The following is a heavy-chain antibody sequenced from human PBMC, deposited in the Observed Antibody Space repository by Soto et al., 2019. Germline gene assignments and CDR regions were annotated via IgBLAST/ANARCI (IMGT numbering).Heavy chain of an antibody. CDR2: VYSGGST. J-gene: IGHJ6*03. Sequence: EVQLVESGGGLVQPGGSLRLSCAASGFTVSSNYMSWVRQAPGKSLEWVSLVYSGGSTYYADSVKGRFTISRDNSKNTRYLQMNSLSGEDTAVYYCARDVRYCSGCSCYCYKSYMDAWGKGTKVTLS. D-gene: IGHD2-15*01. CDR3: ARDVRYCSGCSCYCYKSYMDA. CDR1: GFTVSSNY. V-gene: IGHV3-66*01.